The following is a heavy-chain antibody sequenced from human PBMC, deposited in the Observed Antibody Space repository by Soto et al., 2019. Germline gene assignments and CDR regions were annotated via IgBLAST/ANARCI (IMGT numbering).Heavy chain of an antibody. CDR1: GGSISGYY. Sequence: LSLTCTVSGGSISGYYWSWIRQPPGKGLEWIGYIYYSGSTNYNPSLKSRVTISVDTSKNQFSLKLSSVTAADTAVYYCATNTEYSSFYYYYMDVWGKGTTVTVSS. CDR3: ATNTEYSSFYYYYMDV. V-gene: IGHV4-59*08. J-gene: IGHJ6*03. D-gene: IGHD6-6*01. CDR2: IYYSGST.